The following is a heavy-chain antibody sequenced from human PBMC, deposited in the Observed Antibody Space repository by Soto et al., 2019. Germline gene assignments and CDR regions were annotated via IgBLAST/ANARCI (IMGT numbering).Heavy chain of an antibody. J-gene: IGHJ4*02. Sequence: ASVKVSCKASGYTLTKLSMHWVRQAPGKGLEWMGGFDPEDGETIYAQKFQGRVTITEDTSTSTAYMELSSLRSEDTAVYYCARVYCTNGVCYPYFDYWGQGTLVTVSS. CDR1: GYTLTKLS. V-gene: IGHV1-24*01. CDR2: FDPEDGET. D-gene: IGHD2-8*01. CDR3: ARVYCTNGVCYPYFDY.